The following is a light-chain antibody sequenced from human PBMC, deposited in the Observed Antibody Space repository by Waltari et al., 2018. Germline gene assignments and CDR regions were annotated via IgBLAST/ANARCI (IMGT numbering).Light chain of an antibody. CDR1: NLPNKY. CDR3: QVWDSSTYMV. Sequence: SYEVTQSPSMSVSPGQTARITCSGNNLPNKYVCWYHQKPGQSPGLVIYQDRKRPSGTPERFSGSNSGDTATLTISETQSMDEGDYFCQVWDSSTYMVFGGGTKLTVL. CDR2: QDR. J-gene: IGLJ2*01. V-gene: IGLV3-1*01.